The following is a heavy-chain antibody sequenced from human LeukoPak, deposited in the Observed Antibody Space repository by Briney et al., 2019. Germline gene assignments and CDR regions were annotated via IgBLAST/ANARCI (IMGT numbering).Heavy chain of an antibody. Sequence: PGGSLRLSCAASGFTFSSYGMHWVRQAPGKGLERVAFIRYDGSNKYYADSVKGRFTISRDNSKNTLYLQMNSLRAEDTAVYYCAKSASYDSSGYYFDGYYMDVWGKGTTVTISS. CDR3: AKSASYDSSGYYFDGYYMDV. V-gene: IGHV3-30*02. CDR1: GFTFSSYG. D-gene: IGHD3-22*01. CDR2: IRYDGSNK. J-gene: IGHJ6*03.